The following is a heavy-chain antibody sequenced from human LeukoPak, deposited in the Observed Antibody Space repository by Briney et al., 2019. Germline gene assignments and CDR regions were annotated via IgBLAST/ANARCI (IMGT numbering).Heavy chain of an antibody. Sequence: ASVKVSCKASGYTFTSYAMHWVRQAPGQRLEWMGWINAGNGNTKYSQKFQGRVTITRDTSASTAYMELSSLRSEGTAVYYCARSPYGDGAWYFDLWGRGTLVTVSS. CDR3: ARSPYGDGAWYFDL. J-gene: IGHJ2*01. D-gene: IGHD4-17*01. V-gene: IGHV1-3*01. CDR2: INAGNGNT. CDR1: GYTFTSYA.